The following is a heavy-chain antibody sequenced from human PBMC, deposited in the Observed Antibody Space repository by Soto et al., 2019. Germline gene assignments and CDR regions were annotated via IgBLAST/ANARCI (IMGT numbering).Heavy chain of an antibody. CDR1: GFTFSSYG. V-gene: IGHV3-33*01. J-gene: IGHJ4*02. Sequence: GGSLRLSCAASGFTFSSYGMHWVRQAPGKGLEWVAVIWYDGSNKYYADSVKGRFTISRDNSKNTLYLQMNSLRAEDTAVYYCARVGDYDILPGYYGVDYWGQGTLVTVSS. D-gene: IGHD3-9*01. CDR2: IWYDGSNK. CDR3: ARVGDYDILPGYYGVDY.